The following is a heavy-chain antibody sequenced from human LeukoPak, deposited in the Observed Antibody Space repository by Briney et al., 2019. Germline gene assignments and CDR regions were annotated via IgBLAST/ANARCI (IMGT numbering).Heavy chain of an antibody. J-gene: IGHJ3*02. CDR2: INPNSGGT. Sequence: GASVKVSCKASGYTFTCYYMHWVRQAPGQGLEWMGWINPNSGGTNYAQKFQGRVTMTRDTSISTAYMELSRLRSDDTAVYYCARVSGSYPEDAFDIWGKGTMVTSSS. CDR1: GYTFTCYY. CDR3: ARVSGSYPEDAFDI. D-gene: IGHD1-26*01. V-gene: IGHV1-2*02.